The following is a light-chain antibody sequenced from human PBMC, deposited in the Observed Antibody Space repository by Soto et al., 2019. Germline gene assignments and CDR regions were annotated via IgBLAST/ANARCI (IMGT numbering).Light chain of an antibody. V-gene: IGLV1-44*01. CDR3: AVWDDRLNIYV. J-gene: IGLJ1*01. CDR1: SSNIGGYT. Sequence: QSVLTQPPSASGTPGQRVTISCSGSSSNIGGYTVNWYQQLPGVAPKLLIYSNNQRPSRVPDRFSGSKSGTSASLAISGLQSEDEADYYCAVWDDRLNIYVFGSGTQLTVL. CDR2: SNN.